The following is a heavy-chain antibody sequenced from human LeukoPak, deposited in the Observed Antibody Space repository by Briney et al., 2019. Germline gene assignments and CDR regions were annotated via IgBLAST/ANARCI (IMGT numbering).Heavy chain of an antibody. Sequence: SETLSLTCTVSGGSISSYYWSWIRQPPGKGLEWIGYIYYSGSTNYNPSLKSRVTISVATSKNQFSLKLSSVTAADTAVYYCASAVRGVNYFDYWGQGTLVTVSS. V-gene: IGHV4-59*01. CDR3: ASAVRGVNYFDY. D-gene: IGHD3-10*01. J-gene: IGHJ4*02. CDR2: IYYSGST. CDR1: GGSISSYY.